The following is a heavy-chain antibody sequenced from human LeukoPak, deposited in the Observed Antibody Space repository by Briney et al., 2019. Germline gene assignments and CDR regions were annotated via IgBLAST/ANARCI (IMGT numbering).Heavy chain of an antibody. CDR1: GGSISSSSYY. D-gene: IGHD2-8*01. J-gene: IGHJ6*03. CDR3: ARHANAPEDYYYYYMDV. CDR2: IYYSGST. V-gene: IGHV4-39*01. Sequence: SETLSLTCTVSGGSISSSSYYWGWIRQPPGKGLEWIGSIYYSGSTYYNPSLKSRVTISVDTSKNQFSLKLSSVTAADTAVYYCARHANAPEDYYYYYMDVWGKGTTVTVSS.